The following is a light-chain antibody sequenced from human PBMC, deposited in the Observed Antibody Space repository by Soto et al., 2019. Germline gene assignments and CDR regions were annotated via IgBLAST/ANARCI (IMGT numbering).Light chain of an antibody. CDR3: QQYNKWPLT. CDR2: RAS. J-gene: IGKJ5*01. CDR1: QSFRSN. V-gene: IGKV3-15*01. Sequence: EIVLTQSPGTLSLSPGERATLSCRASQSFRSNLAWYNQKPGQATRLLIYRASTRAAGIPDRVSGSGSETEVILTISSLQSEDLAVYYCQQYNKWPLTFGQGTRLEIK.